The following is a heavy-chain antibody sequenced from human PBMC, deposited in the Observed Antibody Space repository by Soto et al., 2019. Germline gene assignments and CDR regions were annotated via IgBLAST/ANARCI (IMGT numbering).Heavy chain of an antibody. V-gene: IGHV1-69*13. D-gene: IGHD1-26*01. CDR2: IIPIFGTA. CDR3: ARVYSGSYGYFDY. J-gene: IGHJ4*02. CDR1: GGTFSSYA. Sequence: SVKVCCRASGGTFSSYAISWVRQAPGHGLEWMGGIIPIFGTATYAQKFQGRVTITADESTSTAYMELSSLRSEDTAVYYCARVYSGSYGYFDYWAQVTLVTVSS.